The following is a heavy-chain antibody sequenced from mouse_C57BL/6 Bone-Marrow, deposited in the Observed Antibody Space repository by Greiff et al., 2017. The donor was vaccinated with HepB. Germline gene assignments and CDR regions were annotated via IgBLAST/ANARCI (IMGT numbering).Heavy chain of an antibody. CDR3: ARRIYDYDGGGFDY. CDR2: ISSGSSTI. J-gene: IGHJ2*01. V-gene: IGHV5-17*01. CDR1: GFTFSDYG. Sequence: EVKVVESGGGLVKPGGSLKLSCAASGFTFSDYGMHWVRQAPEKGLEWVAYISSGSSTIYYADTVKGRFTISRDNAKNTLFLQMTSLRSEDTAMYYCARRIYDYDGGGFDYWGQGTTLTVAS. D-gene: IGHD2-4*01.